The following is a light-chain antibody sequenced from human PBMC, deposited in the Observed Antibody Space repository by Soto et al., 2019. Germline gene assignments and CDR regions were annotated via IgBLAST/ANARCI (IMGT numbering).Light chain of an antibody. J-gene: IGKJ4*01. CDR2: GVS. CDR1: QSVRSTY. V-gene: IGKV3-15*01. CDR3: QQYGDWPLT. Sequence: EIVMTQSPVTLSVSPGERATLSCRASQSVRSTYLAWYQQKPGQAPRLLIFGVSNRAAGIPARFSGSGSGTEFTLTISSLQSEDFAVYYCQQYGDWPLTFGCGTKVDIK.